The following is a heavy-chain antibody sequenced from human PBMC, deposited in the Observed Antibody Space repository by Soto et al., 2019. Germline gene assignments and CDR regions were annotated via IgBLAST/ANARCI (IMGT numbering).Heavy chain of an antibody. J-gene: IGHJ4*02. CDR3: ARRYSTSSGYFDY. V-gene: IGHV4-61*01. CDR1: GGSVNSGSYY. CDR2: IYFSGST. D-gene: IGHD6-6*01. Sequence: NPSETLSLTCTVSGGSVNSGSYYWSWIRQPPGKGLEWVGYIYFSGSTNYNPSLKSRVTISVDTSKNQFSLKLTSVTAADTAVYYCARRYSTSSGYFDYWGLGTLVTVSS.